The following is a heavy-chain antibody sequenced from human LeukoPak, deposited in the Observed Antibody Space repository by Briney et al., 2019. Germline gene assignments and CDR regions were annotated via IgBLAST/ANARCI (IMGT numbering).Heavy chain of an antibody. CDR3: AGGDRNGLYFDH. J-gene: IGHJ4*02. D-gene: IGHD5-24*01. CDR2: INWNGSST. CDR1: GGSINDHG. Sequence: AGTLTLTCAASGGSINDHGMSWVRHAPGEGLEWVSGINWNGSSTGYEDSVKGGFIILRANTKKSLFFQMYSLAGDAATSYYSAGGDRNGLYFDHWGQGVLVTVSS. V-gene: IGHV3-20*04.